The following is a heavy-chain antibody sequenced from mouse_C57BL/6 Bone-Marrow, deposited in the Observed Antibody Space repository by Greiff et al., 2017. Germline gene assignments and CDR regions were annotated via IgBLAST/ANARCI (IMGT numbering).Heavy chain of an antibody. D-gene: IGHD1-1*01. Sequence: QVQLKESGAELARPGASVKLSCKASGYTFTSYGISWVKQRTGQGLEWIGKIYPRSGNTYYNEKFKGKATLTADKSSSTAYMELRSLTSEDSAVYLGARQRLRKRGYAMDYWGQGTSVTVSS. J-gene: IGHJ4*01. CDR1: GYTFTSYG. CDR2: IYPRSGNT. V-gene: IGHV1-81*01. CDR3: ARQRLRKRGYAMDY.